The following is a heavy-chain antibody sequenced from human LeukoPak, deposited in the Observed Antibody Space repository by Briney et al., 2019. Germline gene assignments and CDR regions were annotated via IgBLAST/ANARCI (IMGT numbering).Heavy chain of an antibody. Sequence: SETLSLTCAVYGGSFSGYYWSWIRQPPGKGLEWIGEINHSGSTNYNPSLKSRVTISVDTSKNQFSLKLSSVTAADTAVYYCARRLLLRSYFDCWGQGTLVTVSS. V-gene: IGHV4-34*01. J-gene: IGHJ4*02. CDR1: GGSFSGYY. CDR3: ARRLLLRSYFDC. D-gene: IGHD3-22*01. CDR2: INHSGST.